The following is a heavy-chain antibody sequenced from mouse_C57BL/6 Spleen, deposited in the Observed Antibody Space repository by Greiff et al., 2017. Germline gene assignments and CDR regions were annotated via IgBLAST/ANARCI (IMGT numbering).Heavy chain of an antibody. CDR2: INPNNGGT. V-gene: IGHV1-18*01. CDR3: ARSTIWYFDV. Sequence: VQLQQPGPELVKPGASVKIPCKASGYTFTDYNMDWVKQSHGKSLEWIGDINPNNGGTIYNQKFKGKATLTVDKSSSTAYMELRSLTSEDTAVYYCARSTIWYFDVWGTGTTVTVSS. J-gene: IGHJ1*03. CDR1: GYTFTDYN. D-gene: IGHD2-1*01.